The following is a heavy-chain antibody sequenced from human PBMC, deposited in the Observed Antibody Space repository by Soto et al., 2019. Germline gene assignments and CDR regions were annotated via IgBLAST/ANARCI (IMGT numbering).Heavy chain of an antibody. CDR1: VGSISSGDYY. D-gene: IGHD1-26*01. Sequence: QVQLQESGPGLVKPSQTLSLTCTVSVGSISSGDYYWSWLLHPPGKGLEWIGYMYYSGSTYYNPSLKSRVTIAVDTSKNQFSLKLSSVTAADTAVYYCARVGGRREFGYWGQGTLVTVSS. CDR3: ARVGGRREFGY. V-gene: IGHV4-30-4*01. CDR2: MYYSGST. J-gene: IGHJ4*02.